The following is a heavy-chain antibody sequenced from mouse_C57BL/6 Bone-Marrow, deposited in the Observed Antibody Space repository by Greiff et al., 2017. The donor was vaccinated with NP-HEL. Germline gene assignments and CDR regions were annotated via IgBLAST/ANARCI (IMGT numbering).Heavy chain of an antibody. J-gene: IGHJ3*01. CDR1: GYAFSSSW. CDR2: IYPGDGDT. CDR3: AKGGRFAY. Sequence: QVQLQQSGPELVKPGASVKISCKASGYAFSSSWMNWLKQRPGKGLEWIGRIYPGDGDTNYNGKFKGKATLTADKSSSTAYMQLSSLTSEDSAVYFCAKGGRFAYWGEGTLVTVSA. V-gene: IGHV1-82*01.